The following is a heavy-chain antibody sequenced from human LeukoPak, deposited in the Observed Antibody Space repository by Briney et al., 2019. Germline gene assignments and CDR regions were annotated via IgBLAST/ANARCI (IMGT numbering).Heavy chain of an antibody. CDR2: ISGSGGST. D-gene: IGHD1-26*01. CDR3: AKAPRGSYPPRSVDY. V-gene: IGHV3-23*01. CDR1: GFNFSSYA. J-gene: IGHJ4*02. Sequence: PGGSLRLSCAASGFNFSSYAMSWVRRAPGKGLEWVSAISGSGGSTYYADSVKGRFTISRDNSKNTLYLQMNSLRAEDTAVYYCAKAPRGSYPPRSVDYWGQGTLVTVSS.